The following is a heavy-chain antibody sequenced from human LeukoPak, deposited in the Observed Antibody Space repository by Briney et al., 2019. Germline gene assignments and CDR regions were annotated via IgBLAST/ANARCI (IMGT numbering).Heavy chain of an antibody. CDR2: IYYSGST. V-gene: IGHV4-39*07. CDR3: AILSRDGYNYDSDY. Sequence: SETLSLTCTVSGGSISSSSYYWGWIRQPPGKGLEWIGSIYYSGSTYYNPSLKSRVTISVDTSKNQFSLKLSSVTAADTAVYYCAILSRDGYNYDSDYWGQGTLVTVSS. D-gene: IGHD5-24*01. J-gene: IGHJ4*02. CDR1: GGSISSSSYY.